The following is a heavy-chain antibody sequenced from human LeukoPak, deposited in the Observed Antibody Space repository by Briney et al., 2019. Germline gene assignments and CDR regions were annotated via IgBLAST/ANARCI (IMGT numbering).Heavy chain of an antibody. V-gene: IGHV4-59*01. Sequence: SETLSLTCTVSGGSISSYYWSWIRQPPGKGLEWIGCIYYSGSTNYNPSLKSRVTISVDTSKNQFSLKLSSVTAADTAVYYCARVGDYGDLYYYYYYGMDVWDQGTTVTVSS. CDR2: IYYSGST. D-gene: IGHD4-17*01. CDR3: ARVGDYGDLYYYYYYGMDV. CDR1: GGSISSYY. J-gene: IGHJ6*02.